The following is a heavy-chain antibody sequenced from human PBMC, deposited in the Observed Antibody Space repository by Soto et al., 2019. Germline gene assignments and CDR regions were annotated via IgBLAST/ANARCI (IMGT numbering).Heavy chain of an antibody. D-gene: IGHD3-10*01. CDR3: ARDLDEFGSLGSYMDV. J-gene: IGHJ6*03. Sequence: GGSLRLSCAASGFTFSSYGMHWVRQAPGKGLEWVAVIWYDGSNKYYADSVKGRFTISRDNSKNTLYLQMNSLRAEDTAVYYCARDLDEFGSLGSYMDVWGKGTTVTVSS. CDR2: IWYDGSNK. CDR1: GFTFSSYG. V-gene: IGHV3-33*01.